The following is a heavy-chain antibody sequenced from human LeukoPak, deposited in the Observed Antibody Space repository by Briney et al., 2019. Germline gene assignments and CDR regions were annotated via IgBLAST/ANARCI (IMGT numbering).Heavy chain of an antibody. CDR3: AREGSSSFDY. J-gene: IGHJ4*02. Sequence: SQTLSLTCALSGDSVSSNSAAWNWIRQSPSGGLEWLGRTYYGSKWYYDYAVSVTSRITINPDTSKNQFSLHLNSVTPEDTAVYYCAREGSSSFDYWGQGTLVTVSS. CDR1: GDSVSSNSAA. D-gene: IGHD3-10*01. V-gene: IGHV6-1*01. CDR2: TYYGSKWYY.